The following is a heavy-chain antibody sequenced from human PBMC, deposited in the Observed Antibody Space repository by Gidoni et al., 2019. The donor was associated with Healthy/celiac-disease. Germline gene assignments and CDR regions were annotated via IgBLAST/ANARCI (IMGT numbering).Heavy chain of an antibody. CDR3: ARGGLGYCSGGSCSSLDY. CDR1: GGTFSRYA. V-gene: IGHV1-69*04. Sequence: QVQLVQSGAEVKKPGSSVKVSCKASGGTFSRYAISWVRQAPGQGLEWMGRIIPILGIANYAQKFQGRVTITADKSTSTAYMELSSLRSEDTAVYYCARGGLGYCSGGSCSSLDYWGQGTLVTVSS. J-gene: IGHJ4*02. CDR2: IIPILGIA. D-gene: IGHD2-15*01.